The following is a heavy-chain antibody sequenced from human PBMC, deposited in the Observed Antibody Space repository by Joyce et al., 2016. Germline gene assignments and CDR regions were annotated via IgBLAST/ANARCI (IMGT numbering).Heavy chain of an antibody. J-gene: IGHJ4*02. Sequence: QVQLEESGGGVVQPGTSLRLSCTASGFTLSHYAMHWVRQAPRKGLEWVAVSSDDGGNKDYAESVKGRFIVSRDKSEDTLYLQMNSLRSEDTAVYYCVSPISVTGEATDYWGRGTLVTVSS. V-gene: IGHV3-30-3*01. CDR1: GFTLSHYA. CDR3: VSPISVTGEATDY. D-gene: IGHD6-19*01. CDR2: SSDDGGNK.